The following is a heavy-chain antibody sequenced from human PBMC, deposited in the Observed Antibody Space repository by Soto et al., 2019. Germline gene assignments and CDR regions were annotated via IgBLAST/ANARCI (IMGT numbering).Heavy chain of an antibody. CDR1: GYTFTGYY. Sequence: GAAVKVSCQASGYTFTGYYMHWVRQAPGQGLEWMGWINPNSGGTNYAQKFQGWVTMTRDTSISTAYMEMTRLRPDDTAVYYCARIKWGLNYYNGMDVWGQGTTVTVSS. D-gene: IGHD1-26*01. V-gene: IGHV1-2*04. CDR2: INPNSGGT. CDR3: ARIKWGLNYYNGMDV. J-gene: IGHJ6*02.